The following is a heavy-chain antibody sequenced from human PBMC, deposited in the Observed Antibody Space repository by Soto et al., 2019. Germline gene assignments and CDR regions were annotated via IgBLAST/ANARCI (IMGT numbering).Heavy chain of an antibody. CDR3: ARTRNYCSSTSCYPSGGMDV. J-gene: IGHJ6*02. CDR1: GGSISSYY. CDR2: IYYSGST. Sequence: QVQLQESGPGLVKPSETLSLTCTVSGGSISSYYWSWIRQPPGKGLEWIGYIYYSGSTNYNPSLKRRVTISVDPSKNQFSLMLSSVTAADTAVYYCARTRNYCSSTSCYPSGGMDVWGQGTTVTVSS. V-gene: IGHV4-59*08. D-gene: IGHD2-2*01.